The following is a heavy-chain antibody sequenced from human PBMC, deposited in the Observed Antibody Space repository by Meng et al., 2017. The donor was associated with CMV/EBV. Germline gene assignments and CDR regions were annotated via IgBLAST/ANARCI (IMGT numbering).Heavy chain of an antibody. D-gene: IGHD4-17*01. V-gene: IGHV3-30*02. CDR3: AKVHYGDYGLVDY. J-gene: IGHJ4*02. Sequence: GESLKISCAASGFTFSSYGMHWVRQAPGKGLEWVAFIRYDGSNKYYADSVKGRFTIYRDNSKNTLYLQMNSLRAEDTAVYYCAKVHYGDYGLVDYWGQGTLVTVSS. CDR2: IRYDGSNK. CDR1: GFTFSSYG.